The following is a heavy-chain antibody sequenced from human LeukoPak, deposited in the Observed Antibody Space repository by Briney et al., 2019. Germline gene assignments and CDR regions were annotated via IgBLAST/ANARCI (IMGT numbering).Heavy chain of an antibody. J-gene: IGHJ4*02. Sequence: PGGSLRLSCAGSGLTFSSYWMSWVRQAPGKGLEWVANIKQDGSEKHYVDSVKGRFTISRDNAKNSLYLQMNSLRDEDTAVYYCARSSSGPYTCHFDYWGQGTLVTVSS. CDR1: GLTFSSYW. D-gene: IGHD6-19*01. CDR2: IKQDGSEK. V-gene: IGHV3-7*01. CDR3: ARSSSGPYTCHFDY.